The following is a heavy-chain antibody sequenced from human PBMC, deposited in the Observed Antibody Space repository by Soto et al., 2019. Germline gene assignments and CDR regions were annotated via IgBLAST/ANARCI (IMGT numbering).Heavy chain of an antibody. CDR3: ARGVYCGGDCYSHFDY. Sequence: QVQLVQSGAEVKKPGSSVKVSCKASGGTFSNYPISWVRQAPGQGLEWRGGIIPIFGTANYAQKFQGRVTITADKSTSTAYMELSSLRSEDTAVYYCARGVYCGGDCYSHFDYWGQGTLVTVSS. CDR1: GGTFSNYP. J-gene: IGHJ4*02. D-gene: IGHD2-21*02. V-gene: IGHV1-69*06. CDR2: IIPIFGTA.